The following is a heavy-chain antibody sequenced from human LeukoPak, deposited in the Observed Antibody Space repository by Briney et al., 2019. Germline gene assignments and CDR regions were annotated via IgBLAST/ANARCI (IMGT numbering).Heavy chain of an antibody. Sequence: GGSLRLSCTVSGFTVSSNSMSWVRQAPGKGLEWVSFIYSGGNTHNSDSAKGRFTISRDNSKNTLYLQMNSLRAEDTAVYYCARGYVFRPFDYWGQGTLVTVSS. CDR3: ARGYVFRPFDY. CDR1: GFTVSSNS. CDR2: IYSGGNT. J-gene: IGHJ4*02. V-gene: IGHV3-53*01. D-gene: IGHD6-25*01.